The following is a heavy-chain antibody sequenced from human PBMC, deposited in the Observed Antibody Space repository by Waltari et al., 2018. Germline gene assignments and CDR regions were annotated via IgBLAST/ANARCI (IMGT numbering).Heavy chain of an antibody. CDR2: MSGTGDYT. Sequence: EVQLLESGGDLEQPGGSLRISCVGSGLNFSNYAMNWVRQAPGKGLELASTMSGTGDYTYYADSVKGRFTSSRDNSKNTVFLHMNNLRVEDTAIYFCAKDQAEWLVLDGYFDSWGQGTPVTVSS. J-gene: IGHJ4*02. CDR3: AKDQAEWLVLDGYFDS. V-gene: IGHV3-23*01. D-gene: IGHD6-19*01. CDR1: GLNFSNYA.